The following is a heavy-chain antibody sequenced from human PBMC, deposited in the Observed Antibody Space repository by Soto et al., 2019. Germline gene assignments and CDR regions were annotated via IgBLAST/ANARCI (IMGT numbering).Heavy chain of an antibody. D-gene: IGHD1-20*01. V-gene: IGHV3-15*01. CDR1: GFTFNNAW. Sequence: GGSLRLSCAVSGFTFNNAWMSWVRQAPGKGLEWVGHIKSNADGATTDYTAPVKGRFTISRDDSKNTLYLEMNSLRAEDTAIYYCAKLRGNNWNVLQFDYWGQGTLVTVSS. J-gene: IGHJ4*02. CDR3: AKLRGNNWNVLQFDY. CDR2: IKSNADGATT.